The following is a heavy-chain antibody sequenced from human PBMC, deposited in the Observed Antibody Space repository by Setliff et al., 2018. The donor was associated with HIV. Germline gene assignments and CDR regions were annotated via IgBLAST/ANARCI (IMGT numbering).Heavy chain of an antibody. D-gene: IGHD3-22*01. CDR1: GFTFEDYG. J-gene: IGHJ4*02. V-gene: IGHV3-20*04. CDR3: ARAGVYYDSSGYCIDY. Sequence: PGGSLRLSCAVSGFTFEDYGMSWVRQAPGKGLEWVSGISGSGGSTYYADSVKGRFTISRDNAKNSLYLQMNSLRAEDTAVYYCARAGVYYDSSGYCIDYWGQGTLVTVSS. CDR2: ISGSGGST.